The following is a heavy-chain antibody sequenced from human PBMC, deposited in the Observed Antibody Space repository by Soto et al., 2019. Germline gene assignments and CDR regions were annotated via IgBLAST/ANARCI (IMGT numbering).Heavy chain of an antibody. J-gene: IGHJ3*02. D-gene: IGHD2-15*01. V-gene: IGHV3-23*01. CDR2: IIGSGGST. CDR3: AKDREDIVVVVAATDAFDI. Sequence: EVQLLESGGGLVQPGGSLRLSCAASGFTFSSYAMSWVRQAPGKGLEWVSAIIGSGGSTYYADSVKGRFTISRDNSKNTLYLQMNSLRAEDTAVYYCAKDREDIVVVVAATDAFDIWGQGTMVTVSS. CDR1: GFTFSSYA.